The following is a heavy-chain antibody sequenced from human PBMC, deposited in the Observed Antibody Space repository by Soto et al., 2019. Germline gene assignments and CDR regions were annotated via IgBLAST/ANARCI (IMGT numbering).Heavy chain of an antibody. CDR1: GGSISSSSYY. D-gene: IGHD3-10*01. V-gene: IGHV4-39*01. Sequence: SETLSLTCTVSGGSISSSSYYWGWIRQPPGKGLEWIGSIYYSGSTYYNPSLKSRVTISVDTSKNQFSLKLSSVTAADTAVYYCARHIHFYYGSESYDDCWFDPWGQGTLVTVSS. CDR2: IYYSGST. CDR3: ARHIHFYYGSESYDDCWFDP. J-gene: IGHJ5*02.